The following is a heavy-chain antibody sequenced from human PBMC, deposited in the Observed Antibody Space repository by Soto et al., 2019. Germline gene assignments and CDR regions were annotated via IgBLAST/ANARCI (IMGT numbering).Heavy chain of an antibody. V-gene: IGHV1-69*12. CDR2: IIPIFGTA. Sequence: QVQLVQSGAEVKKPGSSVKVSCKASGGTFSSYAISWVRQAPGQGLEWMGGIIPIFGTANYAQKFQGRVTITADASTRTAYMELSSLRSEDTAVYYCAKLRQQLGRGWFDPWGQGTLVTVSS. CDR3: AKLRQQLGRGWFDP. CDR1: GGTFSSYA. J-gene: IGHJ5*02. D-gene: IGHD6-13*01.